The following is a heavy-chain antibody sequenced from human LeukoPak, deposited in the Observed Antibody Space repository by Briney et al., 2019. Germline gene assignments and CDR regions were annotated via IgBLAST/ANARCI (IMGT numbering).Heavy chain of an antibody. Sequence: PSETLSLTCTVSGGSIRGHYWSWIRQPPGKGLEWIGYIYYSGSTNYNPSFKSRVTISLDTSKSQFSLSLTSVTAADTAVYYCARELDSYGPFDYRGQGALVTVSS. CDR1: GGSIRGHY. CDR3: ARELDSYGPFDY. J-gene: IGHJ4*02. CDR2: IYYSGST. V-gene: IGHV4-59*11. D-gene: IGHD5-18*01.